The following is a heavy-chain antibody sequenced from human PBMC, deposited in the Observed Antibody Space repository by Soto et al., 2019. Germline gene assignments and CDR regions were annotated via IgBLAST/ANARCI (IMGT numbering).Heavy chain of an antibody. CDR3: ARGATIFGVAAYSYYEMEV. V-gene: IGHV1-69*01. J-gene: IGHJ6*02. CDR1: GGTFSNYA. CDR2: IVPAFGAP. D-gene: IGHD3-3*01. Sequence: QVQLVQSGAEVKKPGSSVKVSCRASGGTFSNYAISWVRQAPGQGLEWMGAIVPAFGAPNYAQNLQGRITITADDSTTTVYMDLSSLRSEDTAVYYCARGATIFGVAAYSYYEMEVWGQGTTVTVSS.